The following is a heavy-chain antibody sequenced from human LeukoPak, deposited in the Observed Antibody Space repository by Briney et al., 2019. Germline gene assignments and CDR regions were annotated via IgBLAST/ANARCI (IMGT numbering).Heavy chain of an antibody. CDR2: INPSGGST. Sequence: ASVKVSCKASGYTLTSYYMHWVRQAPGQGLEWMGIINPSGGSTRYAQKFQGRVTMTRDMSTGTVYMELSRLRSEDTAVYYCARDGPYCSGGSCYAKYYFDYWGQGSLVTVSS. V-gene: IGHV1-46*01. CDR3: ARDGPYCSGGSCYAKYYFDY. CDR1: GYTLTSYY. J-gene: IGHJ4*02. D-gene: IGHD2-15*01.